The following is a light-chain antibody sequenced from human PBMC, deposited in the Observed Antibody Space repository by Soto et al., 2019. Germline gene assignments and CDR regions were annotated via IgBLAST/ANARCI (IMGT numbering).Light chain of an antibody. CDR2: DVS. J-gene: IGKJ4*01. V-gene: IGKV1-13*02. CDR1: QGMSTT. CDR3: QHFNSYPLT. Sequence: AVPLTQSPSFLSASVGDRVTITCRASQGMSTTLAWYQQKPGRAPNLLIHDVSNLESGVPSRFSGSGSGTDFTLTISSLQPEDCAAYFCQHFNSYPLTFGGGTKVEIK.